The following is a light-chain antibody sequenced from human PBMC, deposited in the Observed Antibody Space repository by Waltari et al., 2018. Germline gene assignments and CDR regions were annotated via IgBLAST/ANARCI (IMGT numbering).Light chain of an antibody. J-gene: IGLJ3*02. CDR2: QDT. V-gene: IGLV3-1*01. CDR3: QAWDSSTAV. Sequence: SYELTQPPSVSVSSGQTASIICSGANLGDKYASWYQQKPGQSPVLVIYQDTKRPSGIPERFSGSNSGNTATLTISGTQAMDEADYYCQAWDSSTAVFGGGTKLTVL. CDR1: NLGDKY.